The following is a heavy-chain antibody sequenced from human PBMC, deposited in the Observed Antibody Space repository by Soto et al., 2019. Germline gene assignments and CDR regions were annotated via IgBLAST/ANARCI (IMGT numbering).Heavy chain of an antibody. CDR2: MNGAGTST. CDR3: ARGGADHYHYGMDV. V-gene: IGHV3-23*01. J-gene: IGHJ6*02. D-gene: IGHD3-10*01. Sequence: VQLLESGGGLVQPGGSLRLSCAASGFTLTTYAMSWVRQPPGKGLEWVSSMNGAGTSTSYADSVKGRFTTSRDNSKNTLFLEMNSLRAEDTAVYYCARGGADHYHYGMDVCGQGTTVIVSS. CDR1: GFTLTTYA.